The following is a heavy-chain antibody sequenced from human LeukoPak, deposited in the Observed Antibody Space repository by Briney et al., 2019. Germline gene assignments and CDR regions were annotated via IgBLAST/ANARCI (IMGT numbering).Heavy chain of an antibody. D-gene: IGHD6-19*01. CDR3: AKDKDSSGWLQYHVDR. J-gene: IGHJ5*02. CDR1: GFTFISYA. CDR2: ISCSGSST. Sequence: GGCLRLSCAASGFTFISYAMSWVRQAPGKGLEWVSAISCSGSSTYYADSVKGRFTISRDNSKNTLYLQMNSLRAEDTAVYYCAKDKDSSGWLQYHVDRWGEGTLVTLSS. V-gene: IGHV3-23*01.